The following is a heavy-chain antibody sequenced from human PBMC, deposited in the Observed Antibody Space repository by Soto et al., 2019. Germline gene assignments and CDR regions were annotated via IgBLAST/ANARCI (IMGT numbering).Heavy chain of an antibody. D-gene: IGHD3-22*01. V-gene: IGHV3-30*18. Sequence: PGGSLRLSGAASGFTFSSYGMHWARQAPGKGLEWVAVISYDGSNKYYADSVKGRFTISRDNSKNTLYLQMNSLRAEDTAVYYCAKDNQYYYDSSGYYRKPRQNWFDPWGQGTLVTVSS. CDR2: ISYDGSNK. CDR1: GFTFSSYG. J-gene: IGHJ5*02. CDR3: AKDNQYYYDSSGYYRKPRQNWFDP.